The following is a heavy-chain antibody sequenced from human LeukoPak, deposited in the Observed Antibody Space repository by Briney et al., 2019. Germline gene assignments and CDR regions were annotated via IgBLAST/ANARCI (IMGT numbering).Heavy chain of an antibody. CDR2: IIPIFGTA. CDR3: ASGVGYCSSTSCYGPHNYYYYYMDV. D-gene: IGHD2-2*01. V-gene: IGHV1-69*05. CDR1: GDPFSSYA. J-gene: IGHJ6*03. Sequence: GSSVKVSFKASGDPFSSYAISWVRQAPGQGLEWMGRIIPIFGTANYAQKFQGRVTITTDESTSTAYMELSSLRSEDTAVYYCASGVGYCSSTSCYGPHNYYYYYMDVWGKGTTVTVSS.